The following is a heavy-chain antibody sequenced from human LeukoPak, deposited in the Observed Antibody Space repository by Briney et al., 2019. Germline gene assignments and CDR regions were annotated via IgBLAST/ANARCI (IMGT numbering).Heavy chain of an antibody. CDR3: ARGTTYYYDSSGYYPTFDY. V-gene: IGHV4-30-4*02. J-gene: IGHJ4*02. D-gene: IGHD3-22*01. Sequence: NTSETLSLTCTVSGGSDSSGDYYWSWIRQPPGKGLEWIGYINYSGYTLYNPSLRSRVTISVDTSKNQLSLKLSSVTAADTAVYYCARGTTYYYDSSGYYPTFDYWGQGTLVTVSS. CDR1: GGSDSSGDYY. CDR2: INYSGYT.